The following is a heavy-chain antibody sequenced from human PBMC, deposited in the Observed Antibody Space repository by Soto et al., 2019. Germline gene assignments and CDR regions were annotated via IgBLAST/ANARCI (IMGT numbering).Heavy chain of an antibody. CDR1: GDSVSSNSAA. CDR2: TYYRSQWYN. CDR3: GRARRGHSSNWIIDH. V-gene: IGHV6-1*01. J-gene: IGHJ4*02. D-gene: IGHD6-13*01. Sequence: QVQLQQSGPGLVKPSQTLSLTCGISGDSVSSNSAAWNWIRQSPSRGLEWLGRTYYRSQWYNDYAPSVKSRITIDQSTSESQNSLQQNSETPENTAVYYCGRARRGHSSNWIIDHMGQGTLVTVSS.